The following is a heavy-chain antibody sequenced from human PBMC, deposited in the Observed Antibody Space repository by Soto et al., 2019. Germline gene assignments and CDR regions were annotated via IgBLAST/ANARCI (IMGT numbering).Heavy chain of an antibody. J-gene: IGHJ4*02. D-gene: IGHD5-12*01. CDR1: GFTFSSYG. CDR2: ISYDGSNK. Sequence: QVQLVESGGGVVQPGRSLRLSCAASGFTFSSYGMHWVRQAPGKGLEWVAVISYDGSNKYYADSVKGRFTISRDNSKNTLYLQMNSLRAEDTAVYYCAKDSSWYHFTVDIVATTDYWGQGTLVTVSS. V-gene: IGHV3-30*18. CDR3: AKDSSWYHFTVDIVATTDY.